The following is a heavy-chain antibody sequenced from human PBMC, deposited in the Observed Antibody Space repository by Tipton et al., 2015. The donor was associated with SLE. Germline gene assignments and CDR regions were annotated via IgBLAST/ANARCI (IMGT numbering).Heavy chain of an antibody. CDR1: GGSISVSSYY. J-gene: IGHJ4*02. D-gene: IGHD1-26*01. V-gene: IGHV4-31*03. Sequence: TLSLTCTVSGGSISVSSYYWGWIRQPPGKGLEWIGYIYYSGSTYYNPSLKSRVTISVDTSKNQFSLKLSSVTAADTAVYYCAGMSYPREGYFDYWGQGTLVTVSS. CDR3: AGMSYPREGYFDY. CDR2: IYYSGST.